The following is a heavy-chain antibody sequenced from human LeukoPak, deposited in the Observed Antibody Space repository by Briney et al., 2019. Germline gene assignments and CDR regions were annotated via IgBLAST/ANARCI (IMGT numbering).Heavy chain of an antibody. D-gene: IGHD5-24*01. CDR3: ARGNRAGYYFDY. CDR1: GGSFSDSY. V-gene: IGHV4-34*01. J-gene: IGHJ4*02. Sequence: SETLSLTCADYGGSFSDSYWSWIRQAPGKGLEWIGEIIRSGITNYNPSLKSRATISIDTSKNQFSLRPSSVTAADTAVYFCARGNRAGYYFDYWGQGTLVTVSS. CDR2: IIRSGIT.